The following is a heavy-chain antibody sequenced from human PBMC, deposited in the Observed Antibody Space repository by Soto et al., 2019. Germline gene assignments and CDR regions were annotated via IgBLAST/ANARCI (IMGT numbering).Heavy chain of an antibody. Sequence: SVTVSCKASGGTFSSYAIIWVRQAPGQGLEWMGGIIPIFGTANYAQKLQGRVTITADESTSTAYMELSSLRSEDTAVYYCATPFPLTTVTTYYYYGMDVWGQGTTVTVSS. V-gene: IGHV1-69*13. CDR1: GGTFSSYA. J-gene: IGHJ6*02. CDR3: ATPFPLTTVTTYYYYGMDV. CDR2: IIPIFGTA. D-gene: IGHD4-17*01.